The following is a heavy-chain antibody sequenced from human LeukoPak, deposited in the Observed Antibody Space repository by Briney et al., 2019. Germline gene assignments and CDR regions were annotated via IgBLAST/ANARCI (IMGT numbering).Heavy chain of an antibody. D-gene: IGHD6-6*01. V-gene: IGHV3-7*01. CDR2: INQDGSEK. J-gene: IGHJ4*02. CDR1: GFTFSSYW. Sequence: GGSLRLSCAASGFTFSSYWTNWVRQAPGKGLEWVANINQDGSEKYYADSVKGRFTISRDNSKNTLYLQMNSLRAEDTAVYYCAKDYRGQLAQFDYWGQGTLVSVSS. CDR3: AKDYRGQLAQFDY.